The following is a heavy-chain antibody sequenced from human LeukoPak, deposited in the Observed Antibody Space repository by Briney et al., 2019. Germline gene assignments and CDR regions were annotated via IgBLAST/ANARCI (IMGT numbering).Heavy chain of an antibody. CDR3: ARAIYAYDSSGYYYVTVYYYYMGV. D-gene: IGHD3-22*01. V-gene: IGHV4-38-2*02. J-gene: IGHJ6*03. CDR2: IYHSGST. Sequence: KPSETLSLTCTVSGYSISSGYYWGWIRQPPGQRLEWIGSIYHSGSTYYNPSLKSRVTISVDTSKNQFSLKLSSVTAADTAVYYCARAIYAYDSSGYYYVTVYYYYMGVWGKGTTVTVSS. CDR1: GYSISSGYY.